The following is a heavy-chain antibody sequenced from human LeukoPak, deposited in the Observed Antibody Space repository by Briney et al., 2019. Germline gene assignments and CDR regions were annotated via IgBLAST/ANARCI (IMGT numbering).Heavy chain of an antibody. CDR1: GGSISSGDYP. J-gene: IGHJ4*02. D-gene: IGHD3-10*01. Sequence: SETLSLTCAVSGGSISSGDYPWSWIRQPPGKGLEWIGYIFHTGHTSYNPSLKSRVTISVDMSKNHLSLKLSSVTAADTAVYYCARGLYGSGSQFDYWGQGTLVTVSS. V-gene: IGHV4-30-2*01. CDR3: ARGLYGSGSQFDY. CDR2: IFHTGHT.